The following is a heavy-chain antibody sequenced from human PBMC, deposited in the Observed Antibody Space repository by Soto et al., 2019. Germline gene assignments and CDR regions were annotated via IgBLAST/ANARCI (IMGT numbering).Heavy chain of an antibody. CDR1: GFTFSGYA. D-gene: IGHD1-26*01. V-gene: IGHV3-23*01. J-gene: IGHJ4*02. Sequence: EVQLLESGGGLVQPGGSLRLSCAASGFTFSGYAMNWVRQAPGKGLEWVAGVSARGRDTSYADSVKGRFTISRDTSKDTLYRQMNRLTAEDTAVYYCARVKGVGASTSIPGGLDYWGQGTLVTVSS. CDR2: VSARGRDT. CDR3: ARVKGVGASTSIPGGLDY.